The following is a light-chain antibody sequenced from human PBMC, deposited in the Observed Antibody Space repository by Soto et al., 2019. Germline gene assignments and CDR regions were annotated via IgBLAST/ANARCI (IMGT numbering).Light chain of an antibody. V-gene: IGLV8-61*01. J-gene: IGLJ3*02. CDR1: SGPVSAGYY. CDR3: VLFMGSGIWV. CDR2: TTN. Sequence: QTVVTQEPSFSVSPGGTVTLTCGLSSGPVSAGYYPSWYQQTPGQAPRTLIYTTNTRSSGVPDRFSGSILGNKAALTITGAQADDESVYYCVLFMGSGIWVFGGGTKLTVL.